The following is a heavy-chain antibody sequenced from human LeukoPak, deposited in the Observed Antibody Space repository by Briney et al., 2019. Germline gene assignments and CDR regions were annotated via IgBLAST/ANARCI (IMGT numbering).Heavy chain of an antibody. CDR3: AGIDDFWSALGSYYFDY. V-gene: IGHV4-59*12. CDR2: TYHSGST. Sequence: PSETLSLTCTVSGGSISSYYWSWIRQPPGKGLEWIGYTYHSGSTKYNPSLKSRVTISVDTSKNQFSLKLSSVTATDTAVYYCAGIDDFWSALGSYYFDYWGQGTLVTVSS. CDR1: GGSISSYY. J-gene: IGHJ4*02. D-gene: IGHD3-3*01.